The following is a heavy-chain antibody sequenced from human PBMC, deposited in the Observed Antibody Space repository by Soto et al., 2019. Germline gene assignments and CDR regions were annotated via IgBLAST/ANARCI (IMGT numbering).Heavy chain of an antibody. J-gene: IGHJ5*02. V-gene: IGHV4-34*01. D-gene: IGHD3-3*01. CDR2: INHSGST. Sequence: RRPAGKGLEWIGEINHSGSTNYNPSLKSRVTISVDTSKNQFSLKLSSVTAADTAVYYCARSRYHFWSGRNWFDPWGQGTLVTVSS. CDR3: ARSRYHFWSGRNWFDP.